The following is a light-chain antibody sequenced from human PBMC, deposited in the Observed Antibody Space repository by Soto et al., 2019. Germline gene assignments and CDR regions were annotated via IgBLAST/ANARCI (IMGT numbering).Light chain of an antibody. CDR1: KTISTY. CDR3: QQGYSIHALT. J-gene: IGKJ4*01. Sequence: DIQMTQSPFSLSASVGDRVTISCRASKTISTYLHWYQHKPGRAPRLLISDVSTLQSGVPGRFRGSGSDTEFTLTNTYVQPEDLATYYCQQGYSIHALTFGGGTKVELK. CDR2: DVS. V-gene: IGKV1-39*01.